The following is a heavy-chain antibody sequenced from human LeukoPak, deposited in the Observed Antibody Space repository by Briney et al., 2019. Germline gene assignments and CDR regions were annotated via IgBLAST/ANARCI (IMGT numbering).Heavy chain of an antibody. Sequence: ASVKVSCKVSGYTLTELSMHWVRQAPGQGLEWMGWISPNSGGTNYAQKFQGRVTMTRDTSISTAYMELSRLRSDDTAVYYCASVRNYGSSIDYWGQGTLVTVSS. CDR2: ISPNSGGT. J-gene: IGHJ4*02. CDR1: GYTLTELS. V-gene: IGHV1-2*02. CDR3: ASVRNYGSSIDY. D-gene: IGHD1-7*01.